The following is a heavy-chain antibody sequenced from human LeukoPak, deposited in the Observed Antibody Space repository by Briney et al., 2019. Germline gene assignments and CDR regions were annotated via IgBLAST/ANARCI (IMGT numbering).Heavy chain of an antibody. Sequence: ASVKVSCKASGYTFTSYGISWVRQAPGQGLEWMGWISAYNGNTNYAQKLQGRVTMTTDTSTSTAYMELRSLRSDDTAVYYCARDREPFRRGVPPAFDYWGQGTLVTVSS. D-gene: IGHD3-10*01. CDR1: GYTFTSYG. J-gene: IGHJ4*02. V-gene: IGHV1-18*01. CDR2: ISAYNGNT. CDR3: ARDREPFRRGVPPAFDY.